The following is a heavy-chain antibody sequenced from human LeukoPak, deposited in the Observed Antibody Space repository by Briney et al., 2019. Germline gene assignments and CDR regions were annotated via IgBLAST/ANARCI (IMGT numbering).Heavy chain of an antibody. CDR3: AKDQQSSSWYRRSKHPAYYFDY. J-gene: IGHJ4*02. D-gene: IGHD6-13*01. V-gene: IGHV3-23*01. Sequence: GGSLRLSCAASGFTFSSYAMSWVRQAPGKGLEWVSAISGSGGSTYYADSVKGRFTISRDNSKNTLYLRMNSLRAEDTAVYYCAKDQQSSSWYRRSKHPAYYFDYWGQGTLVTVSS. CDR1: GFTFSSYA. CDR2: ISGSGGST.